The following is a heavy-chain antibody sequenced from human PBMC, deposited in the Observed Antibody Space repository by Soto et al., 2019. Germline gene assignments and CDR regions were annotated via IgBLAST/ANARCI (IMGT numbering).Heavy chain of an antibody. CDR2: IIPIFGTA. Sequence: QVQLVQSGAEVKKPGSSVKVSCKASGGTFSSYAISWVRQAPGQGLEWMGGIIPIFGTANYAQKFQGRVTITADESTSTAYMELSSLRSEDTAVYYCARDLGTNVDTAMVQRRSRAFDIWGQGTMVTVSS. J-gene: IGHJ3*02. V-gene: IGHV1-69*01. D-gene: IGHD5-18*01. CDR3: ARDLGTNVDTAMVQRRSRAFDI. CDR1: GGTFSSYA.